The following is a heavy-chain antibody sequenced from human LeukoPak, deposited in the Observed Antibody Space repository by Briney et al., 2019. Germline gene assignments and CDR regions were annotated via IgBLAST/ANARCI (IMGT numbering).Heavy chain of an antibody. V-gene: IGHV1-69*13. J-gene: IGHJ6*04. CDR1: GGTFSSYA. CDR2: IIPIFGTA. Sequence: SVKVSCKASGGTFSSYAISWVRQAPGQGLEWMGGIIPIFGTANYAQKFQGRVTITADESTSTAYMELSSLGSEDTAVYYCARGCSGGSCHNDYYYYGMVVWGKGTTVTVSS. CDR3: ARGCSGGSCHNDYYYYGMVV. D-gene: IGHD2-15*01.